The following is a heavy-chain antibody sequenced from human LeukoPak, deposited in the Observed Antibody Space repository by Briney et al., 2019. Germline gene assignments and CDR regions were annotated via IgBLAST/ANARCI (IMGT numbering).Heavy chain of an antibody. J-gene: IGHJ4*02. Sequence: PGGSLRLSCAASGFTFSSYSMNWVRQAPGKGLEWVSSISSSSSYIYYADSVKGRFTISRDNAKNSLYLQMNRLRAEDTAVYYCARVTEAPYYFDYWGQGTLVTVS. CDR3: ARVTEAPYYFDY. CDR2: ISSSSSYI. CDR1: GFTFSSYS. V-gene: IGHV3-21*01.